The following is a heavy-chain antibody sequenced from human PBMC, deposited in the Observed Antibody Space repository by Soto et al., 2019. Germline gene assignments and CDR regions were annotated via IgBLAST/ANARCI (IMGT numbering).Heavy chain of an antibody. Sequence: PSLTCTVSGDSISSYYWSWIRQTPGKGLEWIGYIYFSGSTNYNPSLKSRVTISVDTSKNQFSLKLSSVTAADTAVYYCARDRERFDPWGQGTLVTVSS. J-gene: IGHJ5*02. CDR3: ARDRERFDP. V-gene: IGHV4-59*01. CDR2: IYFSGST. D-gene: IGHD1-1*01. CDR1: GDSISSYY.